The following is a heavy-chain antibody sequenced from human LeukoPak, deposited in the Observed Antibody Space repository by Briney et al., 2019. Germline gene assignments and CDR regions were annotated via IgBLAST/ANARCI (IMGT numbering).Heavy chain of an antibody. V-gene: IGHV3-9*02. CDR1: GFTSDDYA. CDR3: AKDVVAGTHYYYGMDV. J-gene: IGHJ6*02. D-gene: IGHD6-19*01. CDR2: ISWNNGSI. Sequence: GRSLRLSCPASGFTSDDYAMHWVGQAPGQGMEWVSGISWNNGSIGYADSVNGRFTISRDNAKNSLYLQMNSLRAEDTALYYCAKDVVAGTHYYYGMDVWGQGTTVTVSS.